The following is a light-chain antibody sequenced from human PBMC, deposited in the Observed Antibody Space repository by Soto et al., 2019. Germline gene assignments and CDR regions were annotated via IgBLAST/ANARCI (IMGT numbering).Light chain of an antibody. CDR3: QKYNSLPFT. V-gene: IGKV1-27*01. CDR1: QDISNY. CDR2: GPS. J-gene: IGKJ3*01. Sequence: DIQMTQSPSSLSASVGDTVTIICRASQDISNYLAWFQQKPGEAPKLLIYGPSTLESGVPSRFSGGKSGTDFTLTISGLQPEDVAIYYCQKYNSLPFTFGPGTKVEIQ.